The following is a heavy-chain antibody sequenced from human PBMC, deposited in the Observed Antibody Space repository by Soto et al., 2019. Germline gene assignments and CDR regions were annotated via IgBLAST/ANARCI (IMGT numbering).Heavy chain of an antibody. CDR3: ARDAINWNSRPVDY. D-gene: IGHD1-7*01. Sequence: ASVKVSCKASGYTFTSYGISWVRQAPGQGLEWMGWISAYNGNTNYAQKIQGRVTMTTDTSTSTAYMELRSLRSDDTAVYYCARDAINWNSRPVDYWGQGTLVTVSS. V-gene: IGHV1-18*01. J-gene: IGHJ4*02. CDR1: GYTFTSYG. CDR2: ISAYNGNT.